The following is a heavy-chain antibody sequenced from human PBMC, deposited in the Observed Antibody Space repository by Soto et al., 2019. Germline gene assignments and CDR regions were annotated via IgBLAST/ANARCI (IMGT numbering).Heavy chain of an antibody. D-gene: IGHD1-1*01. CDR1: GFTFSSYA. V-gene: IGHV3-23*01. J-gene: IGHJ4*02. Sequence: GGSLRLSCAASGFTFSSYAMSWVRQAPGKGLEWVSSISGSGGGTYYADSVKGRFTFSRDNSKNTLHLQMNSLRAEDTAVYYCAKFGMATTKRSPPYYIDYWGQGALVTVSS. CDR2: ISGSGGGT. CDR3: AKFGMATTKRSPPYYIDY.